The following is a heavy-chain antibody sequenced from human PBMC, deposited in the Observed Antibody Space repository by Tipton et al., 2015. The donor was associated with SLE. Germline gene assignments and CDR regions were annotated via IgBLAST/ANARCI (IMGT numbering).Heavy chain of an antibody. CDR3: ARILHYDSSGGLGY. Sequence: QSGAEVKKPGASVRVSCKASGYKFISHEINWVRQAPGQGLEWLAWMNPNSGQAASAPKSQGRLTVTRDTSINTAYMELSSLASEDTAVYYCARILHYDSSGGLGYWGQGTLVAVSS. J-gene: IGHJ4*02. V-gene: IGHV1-8*02. CDR1: GYKFISHE. D-gene: IGHD3-22*01. CDR2: MNPNSGQA.